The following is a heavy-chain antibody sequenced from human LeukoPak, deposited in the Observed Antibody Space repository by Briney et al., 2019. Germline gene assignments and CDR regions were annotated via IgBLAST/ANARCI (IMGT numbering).Heavy chain of an antibody. CDR3: ARSLGGD. J-gene: IGHJ4*02. V-gene: IGHV3-30*02. D-gene: IGHD3-16*01. CDR2: IRYDGTNK. Sequence: GSLRLSCAASGFTFSSYGMHWVRQAPGKGLEWVAFIRYDGTNKYYADSVKGRFTISRDNFKNTLYLKMNNLRAEDTAVYYCARSLGGDWGQGTLVTVSS. CDR1: GFTFSSYG.